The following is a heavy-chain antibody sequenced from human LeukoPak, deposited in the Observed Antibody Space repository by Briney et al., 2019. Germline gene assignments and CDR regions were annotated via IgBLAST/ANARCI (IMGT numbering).Heavy chain of an antibody. CDR1: GGTFSRYA. CDR2: IIPIIGTA. CDR3: ARAYSGYDFFDY. J-gene: IGHJ4*02. Sequence: SVKVSCKASGGTFSRYAISWVRQAPGQGLEWMGGIIPIIGTANYAQKFQGRVTITADESTSTAYMEVSSLRSEDTAVYYCARAYSGYDFFDYWGQGILVTVSS. D-gene: IGHD5-12*01. V-gene: IGHV1-69*13.